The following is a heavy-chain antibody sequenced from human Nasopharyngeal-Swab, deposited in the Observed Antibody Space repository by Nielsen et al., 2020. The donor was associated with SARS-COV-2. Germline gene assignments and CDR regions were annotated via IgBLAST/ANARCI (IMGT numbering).Heavy chain of an antibody. CDR2: ISSSSSYI. D-gene: IGHD3-10*01. Sequence: GGSLRLSCVASGFTFSSYNMNWVRQAPGKGLEWVSCISSSSSYIYYEDSVKGRFTTSRDNAKNSLYLQMNSLRAEDTAVYYCARRQRITMVRGVRAWFDPWGQGTLVTVSS. CDR1: GFTFSSYN. J-gene: IGHJ5*02. V-gene: IGHV3-21*04. CDR3: ARRQRITMVRGVRAWFDP.